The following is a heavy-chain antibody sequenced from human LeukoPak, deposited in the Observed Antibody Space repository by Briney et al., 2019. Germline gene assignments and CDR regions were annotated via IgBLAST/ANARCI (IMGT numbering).Heavy chain of an antibody. CDR2: MNPKSGGT. V-gene: IGHV1-2*02. D-gene: IGHD1-26*01. J-gene: IGHJ5*02. CDR3: ARAGGRSWFDP. CDR1: GYTFSDSY. Sequence: ASAKVSCKASGYTFSDSYIHWVRQAPGQGLEWMGSMNPKSGGTKYAQKFQGRVSMTRDASISTAYMELASLTSDDTAVYYCARAGGRSWFDPWGQGTLVTVSS.